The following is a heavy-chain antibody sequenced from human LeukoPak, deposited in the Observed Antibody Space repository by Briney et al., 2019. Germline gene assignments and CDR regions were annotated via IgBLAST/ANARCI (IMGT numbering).Heavy chain of an antibody. Sequence: GGSLRLSCAATGFTLSNYAMTWVRQAPGKGLEWVSSITGSGALTYYADSVKGRFTISKDNAMDTLFLQMNSLRADDTAVYYCAKDRVDGSGSQFDSWGQGSLVTVSS. J-gene: IGHJ4*02. CDR3: AKDRVDGSGSQFDS. V-gene: IGHV3-23*01. CDR1: GFTLSNYA. D-gene: IGHD3-10*01. CDR2: ITGSGALT.